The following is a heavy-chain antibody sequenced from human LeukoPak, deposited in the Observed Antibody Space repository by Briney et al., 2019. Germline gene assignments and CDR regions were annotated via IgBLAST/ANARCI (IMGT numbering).Heavy chain of an antibody. CDR3: AREEYGGYFDY. J-gene: IGHJ4*02. Sequence: ASVKVSCKASGYTFTSYYMHWVRQAPGQGLEWMGIINPSGGSTNYAQKFRGRVTMTRDTSTTTVYMELSSLTSEDTAVYYCAREEYGGYFDYWGQGTLATVSS. CDR1: GYTFTSYY. V-gene: IGHV1-46*01. CDR2: INPSGGST. D-gene: IGHD2-21*01.